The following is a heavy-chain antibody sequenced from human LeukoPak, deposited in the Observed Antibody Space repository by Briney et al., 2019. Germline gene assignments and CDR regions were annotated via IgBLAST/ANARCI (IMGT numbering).Heavy chain of an antibody. D-gene: IGHD1-26*01. CDR2: ISTNGETT. V-gene: IGHV3-64D*06. CDR1: GFPFNSHF. J-gene: IGHJ4*02. CDR3: VKDLSGTWSFDY. Sequence: SGGPLRLSCSASGFPFNSHFMHWVRQTPGKALEYVSTISTNGETTFYADSVTGRFTISRDNSQNTLYLQMSSLRPDDTAVYYCVKDLSGTWSFDYWGQGTLVTVSS.